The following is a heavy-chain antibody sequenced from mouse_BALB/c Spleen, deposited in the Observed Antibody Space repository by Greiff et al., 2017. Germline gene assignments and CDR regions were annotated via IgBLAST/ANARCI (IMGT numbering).Heavy chain of an antibody. CDR2: ISSGGSYT. Sequence: DVKLQESGGDLVKPGGSLKLSCAASGFTFSSYGMSWVRQTPDKRLEWVATISSGGSYTYYPDSVKGRFTISRDNAKNTLYLQMSSLKSEDTAMYYCAREGDGYSWGFAYWGQGTLVTVSA. V-gene: IGHV5-6*02. D-gene: IGHD2-3*01. CDR3: AREGDGYSWGFAY. CDR1: GFTFSSYG. J-gene: IGHJ3*01.